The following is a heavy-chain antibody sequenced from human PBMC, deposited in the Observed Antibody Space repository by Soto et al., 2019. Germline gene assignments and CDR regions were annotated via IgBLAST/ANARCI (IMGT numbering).Heavy chain of an antibody. CDR2: IRSKAYGGTT. D-gene: IGHD3-22*01. V-gene: IGHV3-49*03. CDR1: GFTFGDYA. Sequence: GGSLRLSCTASGFTFGDYAMSWFRQAPGKGLEWVGFIRSKAYGGTTEYAASLKGRFTISRDDSKSIAYLQMNSLKTEDTAVYYCTRDRFYYDSSGYYSDYYYGMDVWGQGTTVTVSS. CDR3: TRDRFYYDSSGYYSDYYYGMDV. J-gene: IGHJ6*02.